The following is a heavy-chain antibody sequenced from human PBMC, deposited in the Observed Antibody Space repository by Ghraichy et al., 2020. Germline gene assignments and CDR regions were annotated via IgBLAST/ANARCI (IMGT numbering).Heavy chain of an antibody. CDR2: IYYSGST. V-gene: IGHV4-61*01. CDR1: GGSVSSGNYY. CDR3: ARLFLDLNYYYYYMDV. Sequence: SETLSLTCTVSGGSVSSGNYYWSWIRQPPGKGLEWIGYIYYSGSTNYNPSLKSRVTISVDTSKNQFSLKLSSVTAADTAVYYCARLFLDLNYYYYYMDVWGKGTTVTVSS. J-gene: IGHJ6*03. D-gene: IGHD3/OR15-3a*01.